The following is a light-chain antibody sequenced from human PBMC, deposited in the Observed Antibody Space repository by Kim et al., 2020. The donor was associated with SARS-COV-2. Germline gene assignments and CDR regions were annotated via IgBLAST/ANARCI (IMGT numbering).Light chain of an antibody. J-gene: IGLJ2*01. CDR1: SDNVGHQG. Sequence: RQPATLTCTGNSDNVGHQGASWLQQHQGHPPKSLSYRDNNRPSGISERFSASTSGNTASLTITGLQPEDEADYYCSAWDRSLDAVVFGGGTQLTVL. V-gene: IGLV10-54*01. CDR3: SAWDRSLDAVV. CDR2: RDN.